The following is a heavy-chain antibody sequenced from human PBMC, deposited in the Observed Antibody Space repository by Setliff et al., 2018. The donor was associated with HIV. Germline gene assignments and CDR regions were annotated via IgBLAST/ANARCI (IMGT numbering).Heavy chain of an antibody. CDR2: IYYNGDT. J-gene: IGHJ4*02. D-gene: IGHD6-6*01. CDR3: VRMEATRPPRGLDY. Sequence: SETLSLTCTVSGGSISSGGYFWSWIRQLPGKGLEWIGYIYYNGDTQYNPSFKSRVIMSVDTSKNQFSLRLISVTAADTAVYYCVRMEATRPPRGLDYWGPGTLVTVSS. V-gene: IGHV4-30-4*08. CDR1: GGSISSGGYF.